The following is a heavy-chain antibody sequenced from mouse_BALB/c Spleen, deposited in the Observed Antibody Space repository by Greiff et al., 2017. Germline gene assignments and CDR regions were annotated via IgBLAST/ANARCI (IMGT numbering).Heavy chain of an antibody. CDR2: INSNGGST. CDR1: GFTFSSYG. Sequence: EVMLVESGGGLVQPGGSLKLSCAASGFTFSSYGMSWVRQTPDKRLELVATINSNGGSTYYPDSVKGRFTISRDNAKNTLYLQMSSLKSEDTAMYYCARDADFDYWGQGTTLTVSS. CDR3: ARDADFDY. V-gene: IGHV5-6-3*01. J-gene: IGHJ2*01.